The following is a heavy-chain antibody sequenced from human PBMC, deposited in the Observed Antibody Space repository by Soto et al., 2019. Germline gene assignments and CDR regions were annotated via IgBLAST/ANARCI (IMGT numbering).Heavy chain of an antibody. D-gene: IGHD2-15*01. J-gene: IGHJ6*02. CDR2: FNPSDSYT. CDR3: ARHPYIGGLDV. CDR1: GYSFANYW. V-gene: IGHV5-10-1*01. Sequence: GESLKISCQGSGYSFANYWISWVRQLPGKGPEWMGRFNPSDSYTDYNPSFQGHVTISADKSISTAYVQWSSLKASDTAMYFCARHPYIGGLDVWGQGTAVTVSS.